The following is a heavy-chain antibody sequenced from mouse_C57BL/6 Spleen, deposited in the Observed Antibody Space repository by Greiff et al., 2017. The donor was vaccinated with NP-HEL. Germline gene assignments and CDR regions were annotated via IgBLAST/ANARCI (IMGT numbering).Heavy chain of an antibody. CDR3: AREGLKGFAY. CDR1: GYTFTSYW. V-gene: IGHV1-69*01. D-gene: IGHD1-3*01. CDR2: IDPSDSYT. Sequence: QVQLKQPGAELVMPGASVKLSCKASGYTFTSYWMHWVKQRPGQGLEWIGEIDPSDSYTNYNQKFKGKSTLTVDKSSSTAYMQLSSLTSEDSAVYYCAREGLKGFAYWGQGTLVTVSA. J-gene: IGHJ3*01.